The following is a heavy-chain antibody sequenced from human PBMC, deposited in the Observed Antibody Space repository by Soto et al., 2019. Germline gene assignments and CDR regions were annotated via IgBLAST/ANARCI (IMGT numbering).Heavy chain of an antibody. CDR2: IYYSGTT. CDR1: GDSITNSCYF. D-gene: IGHD5-12*01. V-gene: IGHV4-39*01. J-gene: IGHJ4*02. Sequence: SETLSLTCTVSGDSITNSCYFWAWIRQPPGKGLEWIGSIYYSGTTYSHPSLNSRVTVSVDTSKNQFSLKLFSLTAADTAVYYCARLARLDLYFDYWGQGTLVTVSS. CDR3: ARLARLDLYFDY.